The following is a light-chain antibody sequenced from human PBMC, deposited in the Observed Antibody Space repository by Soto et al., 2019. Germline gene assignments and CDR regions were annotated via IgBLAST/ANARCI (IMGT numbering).Light chain of an antibody. Sequence: QSVLTQPPSVSGAPGQRVTISCTGSMSNIGAGYDVHWYQQLPGTAPKLLIYVNTNRPSGVPDRFSGSKSGTSASLATTGLQAEDEADYYCQSYDNILTGILFGGGTKVTVL. CDR1: MSNIGAGYD. J-gene: IGLJ2*01. CDR3: QSYDNILTGIL. CDR2: VNT. V-gene: IGLV1-40*01.